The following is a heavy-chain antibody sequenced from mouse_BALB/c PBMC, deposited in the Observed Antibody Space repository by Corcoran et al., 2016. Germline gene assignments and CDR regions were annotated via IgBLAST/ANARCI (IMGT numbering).Heavy chain of an antibody. V-gene: IGHV1-26*01. J-gene: IGHJ4*01. Sequence: EVQLQKSGPELVKPGASVKISCMASGYTFTDYYMNWVKQSHGKSLEWIGLVNPNNGGTSYNQKFKGKATLTVDKSSSTAYMELRSLTSEHSAVYYCASSGYGNYYYYAMDYWGQGTSVTVSS. CDR2: VNPNNGGT. CDR3: ASSGYGNYYYYAMDY. CDR1: GYTFTDYY. D-gene: IGHD2-1*01.